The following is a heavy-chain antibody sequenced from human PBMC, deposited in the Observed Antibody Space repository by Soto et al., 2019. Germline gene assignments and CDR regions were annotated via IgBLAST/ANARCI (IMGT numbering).Heavy chain of an antibody. CDR3: ARGRAEYYYYAMDV. V-gene: IGHV1-69*06. Sequence: QVQLVQSGAEVKKPGSSVKVSCRASGGTFGNYAISWVRQAPGQGLEWMGGIIPVFDTPSYAQKFQGRVTITADKSTSTAYMELSSLRSEDTAVYYCARGRAEYYYYAMDVWGQGTTVTVSS. CDR2: IIPVFDTP. CDR1: GGTFGNYA. J-gene: IGHJ6*02. D-gene: IGHD6-19*01.